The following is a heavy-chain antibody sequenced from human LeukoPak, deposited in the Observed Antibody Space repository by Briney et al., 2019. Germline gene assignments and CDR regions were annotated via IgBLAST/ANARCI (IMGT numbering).Heavy chain of an antibody. J-gene: IGHJ4*02. CDR3: AREEGKQQMEAFDY. Sequence: PSETLSLTCAVYGGSFSGYYWSWIRQPPGKGLEWIGEINHSGSTNYNPSLKSRVTISVDTSRNQFSLKLSSVTAADTAVYYCAREEGKQQMEAFDYWGQGTLVTVSS. CDR2: INHSGST. V-gene: IGHV4-34*01. D-gene: IGHD6-13*01. CDR1: GGSFSGYY.